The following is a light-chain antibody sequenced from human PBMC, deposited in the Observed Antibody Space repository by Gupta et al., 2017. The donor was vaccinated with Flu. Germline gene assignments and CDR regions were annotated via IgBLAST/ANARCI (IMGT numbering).Light chain of an antibody. V-gene: IGKV4-1*01. Sequence: DIVMTQSPDSLAVSLGERATISCKSSQSVLSSSNNKNYLAWYQQRPGQPPKLLIYWASIRQSGVPDRFSGSGSGTDFTLTISSLQADDVAAYFCQQYYTSPPWTFGQGTKVEIK. CDR3: QQYYTSPPWT. CDR2: WAS. CDR1: QSVLSSSNNKNY. J-gene: IGKJ1*01.